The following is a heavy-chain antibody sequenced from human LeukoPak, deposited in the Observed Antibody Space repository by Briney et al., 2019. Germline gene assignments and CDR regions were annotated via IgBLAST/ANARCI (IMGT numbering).Heavy chain of an antibody. D-gene: IGHD6-13*01. CDR3: ARERSGSSWRPIDY. J-gene: IGHJ4*02. CDR2: INTNTGNP. Sequence: ASVKVSCKASGYTFTSSVINWVRQAPGQGLEWMGWINTNTGNPTYAQGFTGRFVFSLDTSVSTAYLQISSLKAEDTAVYYCARERSGSSWRPIDYWGQGTLVTVSS. CDR1: GYTFTSSV. V-gene: IGHV7-4-1*02.